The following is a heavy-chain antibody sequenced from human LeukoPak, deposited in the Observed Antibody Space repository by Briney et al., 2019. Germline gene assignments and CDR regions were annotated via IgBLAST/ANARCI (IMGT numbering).Heavy chain of an antibody. J-gene: IGHJ3*02. CDR3: ARTWIQLWSDAFDI. Sequence: PSQTLSLTCTVSGGSISSGSYYWSWIRQPAGKGLEWIGRIYTSGSTNYNPSLKSRVTISVDTSKNQFSLKLSSVTAADTAVYYCARTWIQLWSDAFDIWGQGTMVTVSS. V-gene: IGHV4-61*02. D-gene: IGHD5-18*01. CDR2: IYTSGST. CDR1: GGSISSGSYY.